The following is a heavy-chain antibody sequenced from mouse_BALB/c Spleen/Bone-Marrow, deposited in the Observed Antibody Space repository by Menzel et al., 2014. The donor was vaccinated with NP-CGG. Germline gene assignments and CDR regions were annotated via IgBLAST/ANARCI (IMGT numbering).Heavy chain of an antibody. V-gene: IGHV1-53*01. Sequence: QVQLKQSGTELVKPGASVKLSCKASGYTFTSYYMFWVKQRPGQGLEWTGEINPSNGGTVFNEKFKSKVTLTVDKSSSTAYIQLSGLTSEDSAVYYCIRSAGTGFAYWGQGTLVTIS. J-gene: IGHJ3*01. CDR3: IRSAGTGFAY. CDR2: INPSNGGT. D-gene: IGHD3-3*01. CDR1: GYTFTSYY.